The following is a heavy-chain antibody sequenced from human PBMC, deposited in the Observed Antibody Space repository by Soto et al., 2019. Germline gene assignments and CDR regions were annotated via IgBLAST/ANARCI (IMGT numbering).Heavy chain of an antibody. V-gene: IGHV4-59*01. J-gene: IGHJ4*02. CDR2: IYYSGST. D-gene: IGHD3-22*01. CDR3: TRDGGFYYDSSRYYSDY. Sequence: SETLSVTCTVAGGYLSSYGWSWIRQHPGKGLEWIGYIYYSGSTNYNPSLKSRVTISVDTSKNQFSLKLRSDDTAVYFCTRDGGFYYDSSRYYSDYRGQGTLVTVSS. CDR1: GGYLSSYG.